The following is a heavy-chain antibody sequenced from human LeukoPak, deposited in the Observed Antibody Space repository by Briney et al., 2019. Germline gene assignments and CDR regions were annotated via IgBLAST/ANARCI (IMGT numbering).Heavy chain of an antibody. CDR3: ARPGIAAVGNWFDP. CDR2: INTNTGNP. V-gene: IGHV7-4-1*02. D-gene: IGHD6-13*01. J-gene: IGHJ5*02. CDR1: GYTFTSYA. Sequence: GASVKVSCKASGYTFTSYAMNWVRQAPGQGLEWMGWINTNTGNPTYAQGFTGRFVFSLDTSVSTAYLQISSLKAEDTAVYYYARPGIAAVGNWFDPWGQGTLVTVSS.